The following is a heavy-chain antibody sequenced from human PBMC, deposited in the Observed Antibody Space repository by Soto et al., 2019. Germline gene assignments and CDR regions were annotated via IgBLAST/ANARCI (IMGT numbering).Heavy chain of an antibody. D-gene: IGHD2-2*01. CDR3: ARDAGCCSTSCYSSWFDP. J-gene: IGHJ5*02. Sequence: QVQLVQSGAEVKKPGSSVKVSCKASGGTFSSYTIGWVRQAPGQGLEWMGRIIPILGIANYAQKFQGRVTITADKSTSTAYMELSSLRSEDTAVYYCARDAGCCSTSCYSSWFDPWGQGTLVTVSS. CDR1: GGTFSSYT. CDR2: IIPILGIA. V-gene: IGHV1-69*08.